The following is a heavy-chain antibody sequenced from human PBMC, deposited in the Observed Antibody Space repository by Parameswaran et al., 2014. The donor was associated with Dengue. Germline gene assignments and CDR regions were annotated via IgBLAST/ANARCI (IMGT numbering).Heavy chain of an antibody. Sequence: WIRQPPGKGLEYVSAISSNGGSTYYADSVKGRFTISRDNSKNTLYLQMSSLRAEDTAVYYCVKVGYSYGYLHYYMDVWGKGPRSPSP. CDR3: VKVGYSYGYLHYYMDV. CDR2: ISSNGGST. D-gene: IGHD5-18*01. V-gene: IGHV3-64D*09. J-gene: IGHJ6*03.